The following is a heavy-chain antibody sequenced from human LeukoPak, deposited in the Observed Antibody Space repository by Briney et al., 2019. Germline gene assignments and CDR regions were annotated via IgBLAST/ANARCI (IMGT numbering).Heavy chain of an antibody. Sequence: GGSLRLSCAASGFTFSNYAMTWVRQAPGKGPEWVSTISGSGDSTFYADSVKGRFTIPRDTSKNTVYLQMNSLRAEDTAVYYCAKEGSYYGSGSYVEYWGQGTQVTVSS. V-gene: IGHV3-23*01. J-gene: IGHJ4*02. CDR2: ISGSGDST. CDR3: AKEGSYYGSGSYVEY. D-gene: IGHD3-10*01. CDR1: GFTFSNYA.